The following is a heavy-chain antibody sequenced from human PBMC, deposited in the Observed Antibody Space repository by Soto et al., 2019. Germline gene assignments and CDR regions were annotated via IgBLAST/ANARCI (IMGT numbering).Heavy chain of an antibody. V-gene: IGHV3-30-3*01. CDR1: GFTFSSYA. CDR2: ISHDGSNK. CDR3: AGDRCSGGSCYLDF. J-gene: IGHJ4*02. D-gene: IGHD2-15*01. Sequence: QVQLVESGGGVVQPGRSLRLSCAASGFTFSSYAMHWVRQAPGKGLEWVAVISHDGSNKYYAVSVKGRFTVSRGNSKNTLYLQMNSLRADDTAVYYCAGDRCSGGSCYLDFWGRGTLVTVSS.